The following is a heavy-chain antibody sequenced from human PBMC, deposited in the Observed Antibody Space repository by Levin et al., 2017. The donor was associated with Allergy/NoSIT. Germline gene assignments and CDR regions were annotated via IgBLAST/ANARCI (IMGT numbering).Heavy chain of an antibody. Sequence: GESLKISCAASGFTFSSYSMNWVRQAPGKGLEWVSYISSSSSTIYYADSVKGRFTISRDNAKNSLYLQMNSLRDEDTAVYYCAREGRDCSSTSCYWSIDYWGQGTLVTVSS. CDR1: GFTFSSYS. J-gene: IGHJ4*02. CDR3: AREGRDCSSTSCYWSIDY. D-gene: IGHD2-2*01. CDR2: ISSSSSTI. V-gene: IGHV3-48*02.